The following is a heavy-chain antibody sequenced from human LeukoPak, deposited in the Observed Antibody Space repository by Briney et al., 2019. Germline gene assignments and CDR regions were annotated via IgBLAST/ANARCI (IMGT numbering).Heavy chain of an antibody. Sequence: PGGSLRLSCAASGFTFSSYGMHWVRQAPGKGLEWVAFIRYDGSNKYYADSVKGRFTISRDNSKNTLYLQMNSLRAEDRAVYYCARPSERAPGIQLDCFDYWGQGTRVTVSS. CDR2: IRYDGSNK. V-gene: IGHV3-30*02. CDR1: GFTFSSYG. D-gene: IGHD5-18*01. CDR3: ARPSERAPGIQLDCFDY. J-gene: IGHJ4*02.